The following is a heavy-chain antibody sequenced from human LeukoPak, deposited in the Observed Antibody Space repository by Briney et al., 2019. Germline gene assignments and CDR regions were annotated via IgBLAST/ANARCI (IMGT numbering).Heavy chain of an antibody. Sequence: KPSETLSLTCTVSGGSISSYYWSWIRQPAGKGLEWIGRIYTSGSTNYNPSLKSRVTMSVDTSKNQFSLKLSSVTAADTAVYYCARGHDILTGYYMGPGGFDPWGQGTLVTVSS. CDR3: ARGHDILTGYYMGPGGFDP. CDR2: IYTSGST. D-gene: IGHD3-9*01. J-gene: IGHJ5*02. V-gene: IGHV4-4*07. CDR1: GGSISSYY.